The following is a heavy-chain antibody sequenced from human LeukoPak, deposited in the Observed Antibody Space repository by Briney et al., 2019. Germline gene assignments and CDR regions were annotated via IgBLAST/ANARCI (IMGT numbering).Heavy chain of an antibody. Sequence: GGSLRLSCAASGFTFSSYSMNWVRQAPGKGLEWVSYISSSGSTRYYADSVKGRFTISRDNAKNSLYLQMNSLRAEDTAVYYCARDHFTKPIDYWGQGTLVTVSS. V-gene: IGHV3-48*04. CDR1: GFTFSSYS. D-gene: IGHD2-8*01. CDR2: ISSSGSTR. CDR3: ARDHFTKPIDY. J-gene: IGHJ4*02.